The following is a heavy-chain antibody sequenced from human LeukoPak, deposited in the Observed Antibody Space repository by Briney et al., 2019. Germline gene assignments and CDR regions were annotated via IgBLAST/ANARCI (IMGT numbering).Heavy chain of an antibody. Sequence: GSLRLSCAASGFTFSSYGVHWVRQAPGKGLEWVAVIWYDGSNKYYADSVKGRFTISRDNSKNTLYLQMNSLRAEDTAVYYCARDSIAAAGPDDYWGQGTLVTVSS. CDR1: GFTFSSYG. CDR2: IWYDGSNK. CDR3: ARDSIAAAGPDDY. J-gene: IGHJ4*02. V-gene: IGHV3-33*01. D-gene: IGHD6-13*01.